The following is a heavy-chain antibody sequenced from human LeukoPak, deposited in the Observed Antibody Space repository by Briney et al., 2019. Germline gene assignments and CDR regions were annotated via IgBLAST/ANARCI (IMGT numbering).Heavy chain of an antibody. V-gene: IGHV3-11*04. CDR3: ARDSGYSGNSGYFDY. Sequence: GGSLRLSCAASGFTFSDYYMSWIRQAPGKGLEWVSYISGRSTTIYNADSVKGRFTISRDNAKNSLYLQMNSLRAEGTAVYYCARDSGYSGNSGYFDYWGQGTLVTVSS. J-gene: IGHJ4*02. CDR1: GFTFSDYY. D-gene: IGHD4-23*01. CDR2: ISGRSTTI.